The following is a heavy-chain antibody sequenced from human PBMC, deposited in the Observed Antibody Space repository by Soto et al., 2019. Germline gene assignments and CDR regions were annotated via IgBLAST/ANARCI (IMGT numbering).Heavy chain of an antibody. CDR3: ARDDEGGSDCDLGY. CDR1: GFTFSSYV. CDR2: ISRDGSNE. D-gene: IGHD1-26*01. V-gene: IGHV3-30*04. J-gene: IGHJ4*02. Sequence: QVQLVESGGGVVQPGRSLRLSCAASGFTFSSYVIHWVRQTPDKGLEWVAFISRDGSNEYYADSVKGRFTIPRDNSKNTLYLEMNSLRAEDTAVYYCARDDEGGSDCDLGYWGQGTLVTVSS.